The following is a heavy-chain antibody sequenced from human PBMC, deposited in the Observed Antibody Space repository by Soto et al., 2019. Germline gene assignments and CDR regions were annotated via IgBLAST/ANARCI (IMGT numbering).Heavy chain of an antibody. D-gene: IGHD3-3*01. V-gene: IGHV3-7*01. CDR1: RFTFTSNW. Sequence: PGGALRLPCAASRFTFTSNWMSWVRQAPGKGLEWVANISPDGSEEYYVDSVKGRLTISRDNAKDSLYLQMSSLRGEDTAVYYCARDFDWGQGTLVTVSS. CDR2: ISPDGSEE. CDR3: ARDFD. J-gene: IGHJ4*02.